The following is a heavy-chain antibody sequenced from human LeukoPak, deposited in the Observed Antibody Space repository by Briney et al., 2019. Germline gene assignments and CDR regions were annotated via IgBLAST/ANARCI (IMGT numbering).Heavy chain of an antibody. CDR2: IIPIFGTA. CDR1: GGTFSSYA. D-gene: IGHD1-26*01. J-gene: IGHJ4*02. V-gene: IGHV1-69*06. CDR3: AMAWEGYFDY. Sequence: PVASVKVSCKASGGTFSSYAISWVRQAPGQGLEWMGGIIPIFGTANYAQKFQGRVTITADKSTSTAYMELSSLRSEDTAVYYCAMAWEGYFDYWGQGTLVTVSS.